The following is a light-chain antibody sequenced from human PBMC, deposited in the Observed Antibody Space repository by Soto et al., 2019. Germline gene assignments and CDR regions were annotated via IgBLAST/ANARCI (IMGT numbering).Light chain of an antibody. V-gene: IGLV2-14*01. CDR1: RSDVGGYNY. Sequence: QSALTQPASVSGSPGQSITISCTGTRSDVGGYNYVSWYQQHPGKAPKLIIYEVTNRPSGVSHRFSGSKSVNTASLTISGLQAEDEADYYRSSFTTTTTLGVAFGGGTKVTVL. CDR2: EVT. J-gene: IGLJ2*01. CDR3: SSFTTTTTLGVA.